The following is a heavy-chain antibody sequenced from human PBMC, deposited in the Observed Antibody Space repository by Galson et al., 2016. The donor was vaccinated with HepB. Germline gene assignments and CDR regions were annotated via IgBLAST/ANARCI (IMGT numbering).Heavy chain of an antibody. CDR2: ISWAAGTT. D-gene: IGHD6-19*01. CDR1: GFSFQNYA. V-gene: IGHV3-43D*03. CDR3: VKVGSAIAVTGYFDN. J-gene: IGHJ4*02. Sequence: SLRLSCAASGFSFQNYAMHWVRQAPGKGLEWVSLISWAAGTTYYVDSVKGRFTISRDSTKNSLYLQMNSLRPEDTAIYYCVKVGSAIAVTGYFDNWGQGTLVTVSS.